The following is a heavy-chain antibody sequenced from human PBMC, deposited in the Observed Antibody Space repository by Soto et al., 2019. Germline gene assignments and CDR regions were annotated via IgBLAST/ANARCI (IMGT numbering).Heavy chain of an antibody. CDR1: GGSISSYY. D-gene: IGHD4-17*01. Sequence: SETLSLTCTVSGGSISSYYWSWIRQHPGKGLEWIGYIYYSGSTNYNPSLKSRVTISVDTSKNQFSLKLSSVTAADTAVYYCARAYGDYVFDYWGQGTLVTVSS. CDR2: IYYSGST. J-gene: IGHJ4*02. V-gene: IGHV4-59*01. CDR3: ARAYGDYVFDY.